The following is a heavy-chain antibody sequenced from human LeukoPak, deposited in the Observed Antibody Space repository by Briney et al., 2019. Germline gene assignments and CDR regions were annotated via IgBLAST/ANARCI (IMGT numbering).Heavy chain of an antibody. CDR1: GFTFTDHS. D-gene: IGHD1-26*01. Sequence: GRSLRLSCVASGFTFTDHSMHWVRQPPGKGLEWVAVASSDEMTTFYGDSVKGRFTISRDNSKNTLYLQMNSLRAGDTAVYYCAKAMGATLLDYWGQGTLVTVSS. CDR3: AKAMGATLLDY. CDR2: ASSDEMTT. V-gene: IGHV3-30*07. J-gene: IGHJ4*02.